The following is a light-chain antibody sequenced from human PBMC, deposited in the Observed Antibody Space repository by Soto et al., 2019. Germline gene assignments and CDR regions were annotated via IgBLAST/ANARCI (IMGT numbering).Light chain of an antibody. CDR2: AAS. CDR1: RGISSY. Sequence: DIQLTQSPSFLSASVGDRVTITCRASRGISSYLAWYQQKPGKAPKLLIYAASTLHTGVPSRFSGSGSGTEFTLTISSLQPEDFATYYCQQSYSTPGTFGQGTRLEIK. CDR3: QQSYSTPGT. V-gene: IGKV1-9*01. J-gene: IGKJ5*01.